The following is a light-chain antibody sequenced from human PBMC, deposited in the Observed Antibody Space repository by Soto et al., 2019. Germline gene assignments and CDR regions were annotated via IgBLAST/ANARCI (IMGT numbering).Light chain of an antibody. J-gene: IGKJ5*01. CDR2: AAS. CDR1: QSISSY. CDR3: QQSYSTPIT. V-gene: IGKV1-39*01. Sequence: DIQMTQSPSSLSASLGDRVTITCRASQSISSYLNWYQQKPGKAPKLLIYAASSLQSGVPSRFSGSGSGTHFTLTISSLQPENFATYYCQQSYSTPITFGQGTRLEIK.